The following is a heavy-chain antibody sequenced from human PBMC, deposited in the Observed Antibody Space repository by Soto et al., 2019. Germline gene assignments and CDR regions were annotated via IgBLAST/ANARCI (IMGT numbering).Heavy chain of an antibody. V-gene: IGHV4-34*01. CDR2: INHSGST. D-gene: IGHD2-15*01. J-gene: IGHJ6*02. Sequence: SQTLSLTCAVYGGSFSGYYWSWIRQPPGKGLEWIGEINHSGSTNYNPSLKSRVTISVDTSKNQFSLKLSSVTAADTAVYYCARVGQYCSGGSCYGYYYYGMDVWGQGTTVTVSS. CDR3: ARVGQYCSGGSCYGYYYYGMDV. CDR1: GGSFSGYY.